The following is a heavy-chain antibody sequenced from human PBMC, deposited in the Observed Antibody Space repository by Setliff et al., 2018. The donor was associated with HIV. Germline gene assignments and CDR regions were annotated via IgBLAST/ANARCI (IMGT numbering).Heavy chain of an antibody. J-gene: IGHJ4*02. CDR1: GYTFSAYH. Sequence: ASVKVSCKASGYTFSAYHMDWVRQAPGQGLEWMGRINPNRGGTNFAQKFQGRVTLTRDTSISKAHMELTRLTADDTAVYYCVLPGYYESSGYAVDHWGQGTLVTVSS. CDR3: VLPGYYESSGYAVDH. CDR2: INPNRGGT. D-gene: IGHD3-22*01. V-gene: IGHV1-2*06.